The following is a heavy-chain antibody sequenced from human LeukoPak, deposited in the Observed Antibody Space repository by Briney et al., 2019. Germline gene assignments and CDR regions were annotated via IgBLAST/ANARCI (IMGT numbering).Heavy chain of an antibody. D-gene: IGHD3-3*01. Sequence: GGSLRLSYAASGFTFSSYWMSWVRQAPGKGLEWVANIKQDGSEKYYVDSVKGRFTISRDNAKNSLYLQMNSLRAEDTAVYYCARANHDFWSGPYFDYWGQGTLVTVSS. V-gene: IGHV3-7*01. CDR2: IKQDGSEK. CDR3: ARANHDFWSGPYFDY. J-gene: IGHJ4*02. CDR1: GFTFSSYW.